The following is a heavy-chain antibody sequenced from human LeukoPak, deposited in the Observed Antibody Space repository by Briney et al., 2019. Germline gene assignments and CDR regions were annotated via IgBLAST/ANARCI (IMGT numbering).Heavy chain of an antibody. Sequence: PSETLSLTCTVSGGSISGSYRSWIRQPPGKGLEWIGYIYYSGDSNYNPSLKSRATISLDTSKNQFSLKVSSVTAADTAIYYCARHTYARPFDSWGQGTLVTVSS. CDR1: GGSISGSY. CDR2: IYYSGDS. V-gene: IGHV4-59*08. J-gene: IGHJ4*02. D-gene: IGHD6-6*01. CDR3: ARHTYARPFDS.